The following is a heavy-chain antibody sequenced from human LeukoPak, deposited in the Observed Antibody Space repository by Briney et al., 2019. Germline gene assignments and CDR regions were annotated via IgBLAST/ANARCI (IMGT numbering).Heavy chain of an antibody. V-gene: IGHV1-2*06. D-gene: IGHD6-19*01. CDR3: AREQWLENFDY. CDR1: GYTFTGYY. J-gene: IGHJ4*02. CDR2: INPNSGGT. Sequence: ASVKVSCKASGYTFTGYYMHWVRQAPGQRLEWMGRINPNSGGTNYAQKFQGRVTMTRDTSISTAYMELSRLRSDDTAVYYCAREQWLENFDYWGQGTLVTVSS.